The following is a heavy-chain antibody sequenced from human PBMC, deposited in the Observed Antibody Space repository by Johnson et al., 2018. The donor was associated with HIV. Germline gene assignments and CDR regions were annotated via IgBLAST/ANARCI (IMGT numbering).Heavy chain of an antibody. Sequence: VQLVESGGGLVQPGGSLSLSCAASGFTFSSYAMSWVRQAPGKGLEWVSVIYSGGSTYYADSVKGRFTISRDNSKNTLYLQMNSLRDEDTAVYYCARSPRAAEGAFDIWGQGTMVTVSS. CDR1: GFTFSSYA. CDR3: ARSPRAAEGAFDI. J-gene: IGHJ3*02. CDR2: IYSGGST. D-gene: IGHD6-13*01. V-gene: IGHV3-66*02.